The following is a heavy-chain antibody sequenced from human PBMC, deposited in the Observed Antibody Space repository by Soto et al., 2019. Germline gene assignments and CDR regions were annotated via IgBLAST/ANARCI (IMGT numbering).Heavy chain of an antibody. D-gene: IGHD2-21*01. Sequence: PGESLKISCKGSGYSFTSYWIGWVRQMPGKGLEWMGIIYPGDSDTRYSPSFQGQVTISADKSISTAYLQWSSLKASDTAMYYCARNLVGLKSGISPFAYGGQGTLATVSS. CDR1: GYSFTSYW. V-gene: IGHV5-51*01. J-gene: IGHJ4*02. CDR2: IYPGDSDT. CDR3: ARNLVGLKSGISPFAY.